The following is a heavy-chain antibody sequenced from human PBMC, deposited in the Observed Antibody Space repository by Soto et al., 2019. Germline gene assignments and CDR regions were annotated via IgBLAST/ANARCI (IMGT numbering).Heavy chain of an antibody. V-gene: IGHV5-10-1*01. D-gene: IGHD2-2*01. CDR3: ARHVVDIVVVPAAPPDNWFDP. CDR1: GYSFTSYW. Sequence: PGESLKISCKGSGYSFTSYWISWVRQMPGKGLEWMGRIDPSDSYTNYSPSFQGHVTISADKSISTAYLQWSSLKASDTAMYYCARHVVDIVVVPAAPPDNWFDPWGQGTLVTVS. J-gene: IGHJ5*02. CDR2: IDPSDSYT.